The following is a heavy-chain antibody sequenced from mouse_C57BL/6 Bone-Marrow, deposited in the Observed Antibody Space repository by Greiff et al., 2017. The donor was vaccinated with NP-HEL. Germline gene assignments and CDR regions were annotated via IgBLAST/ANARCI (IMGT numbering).Heavy chain of an antibody. Sequence: VQLKESGPGLVKPSQSLSLTCSVTGYSITSGYYWNWIRQFPGNKLEWMGYISYDGSNNYNPSLKNRISITRDTSKNQFFLKLNSVTTEDTATYYCAREWGLLPYWYFDVWGTGTTVTVSS. J-gene: IGHJ1*03. V-gene: IGHV3-6*01. D-gene: IGHD2-3*01. CDR2: ISYDGSN. CDR1: GYSITSGYY. CDR3: AREWGLLPYWYFDV.